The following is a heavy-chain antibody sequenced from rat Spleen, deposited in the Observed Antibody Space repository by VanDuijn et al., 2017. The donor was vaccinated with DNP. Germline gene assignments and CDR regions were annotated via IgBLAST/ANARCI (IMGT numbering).Heavy chain of an antibody. CDR1: GYSITSNY. CDR3: ARGVSSYYGYNSYWYFDF. D-gene: IGHD1-9*01. Sequence: EVQLQESGPGLVQPSQSLSLTCSVTGYSITSNYWAWIRKFPGNKMEWIGYINYSGSTGYNPSRKSRISITRDTSKNQFFLQLNSVTTEDTATYYCARGVSSYYGYNSYWYFDFWGPGTMVTVSS. J-gene: IGHJ1*01. V-gene: IGHV3-1*01. CDR2: INYSGST.